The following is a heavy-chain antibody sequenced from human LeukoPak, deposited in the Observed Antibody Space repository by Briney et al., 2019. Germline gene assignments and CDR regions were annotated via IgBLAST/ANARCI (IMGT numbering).Heavy chain of an antibody. J-gene: IGHJ6*02. Sequence: PRASVKVSCKASGYTFTSYGISWVRQAPGQGLEWMGWISAYNGNTNYAQKLQGRVTMTTDTSTSTAYMELRSLRSDDTAVYHCARVGDFWSGFHYYYGVDVWGQGTTVTVSS. D-gene: IGHD3-3*01. V-gene: IGHV1-18*01. CDR1: GYTFTSYG. CDR3: ARVGDFWSGFHYYYGVDV. CDR2: ISAYNGNT.